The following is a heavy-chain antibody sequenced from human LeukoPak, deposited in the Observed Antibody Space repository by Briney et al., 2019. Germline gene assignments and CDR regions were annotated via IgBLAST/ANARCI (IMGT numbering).Heavy chain of an antibody. J-gene: IGHJ4*02. CDR3: ARETAVAGYFDY. CDR1: GYTFTSYY. CDR2: INPSGGST. Sequence: ASVKVSCKASGYTFTSYYMHWVRQAPGQGLEWMGIINPSGGSTSYAQKFQGRATMTRDTSTSTVYMELSSLRSEDTAVYYCARETAVAGYFDYWGQGTLVTVSS. V-gene: IGHV1-46*01. D-gene: IGHD6-19*01.